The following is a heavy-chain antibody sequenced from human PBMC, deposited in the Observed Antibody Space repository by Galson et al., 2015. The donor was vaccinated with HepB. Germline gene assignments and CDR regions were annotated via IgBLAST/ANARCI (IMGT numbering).Heavy chain of an antibody. J-gene: IGHJ3*02. CDR3: AERDYGGNSGAFDI. CDR1: GGTFSSYT. CDR2: IIPILGIA. Sequence: SCKASGGTFSSYTISWVRQAPGQGLEWMGRIIPILGIANYAQKFQGRVTITADKSTSTAYMELSSLRSEDTAVYYCAERDYGGNSGAFDIWGQGTMVTVSS. V-gene: IGHV1-69*02. D-gene: IGHD4-23*01.